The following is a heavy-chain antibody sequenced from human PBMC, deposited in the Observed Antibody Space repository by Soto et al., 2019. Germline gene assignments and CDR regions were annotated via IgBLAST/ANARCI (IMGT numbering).Heavy chain of an antibody. Sequence: QVQLVESGGGVVQPGRSLRLSCAASGFTFSSYAMHWVRQAPGKGLEWVAVISYDGSNKYYADSVKGRFTISRDNSKNTLYLQMNSLRAEDTAVYYCARDRDNWNYVFGYYYYGMDVW. CDR1: GFTFSSYA. CDR3: ARDRDNWNYVFGYYYYGMDV. CDR2: ISYDGSNK. J-gene: IGHJ6*01. D-gene: IGHD1-7*01. V-gene: IGHV3-30-3*01.